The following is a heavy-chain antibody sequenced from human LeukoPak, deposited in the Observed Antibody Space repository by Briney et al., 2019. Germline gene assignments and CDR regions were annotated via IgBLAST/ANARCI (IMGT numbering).Heavy chain of an antibody. CDR1: GGSISISSYY. CDR2: IYYSGIT. J-gene: IGHJ4*02. CDR3: ARLLIYCSSTSCHFDY. D-gene: IGHD2-2*01. V-gene: IGHV4-39*01. Sequence: SETLSLTCTVPGGSISISSYYWGWIRQPPGKGLEWIGSIYYSGITYYNPSLKSRVTISVETSNNQFSLKLSSVTAADTAMYYCARLLIYCSSTSCHFDYWGQGTLVTVSS.